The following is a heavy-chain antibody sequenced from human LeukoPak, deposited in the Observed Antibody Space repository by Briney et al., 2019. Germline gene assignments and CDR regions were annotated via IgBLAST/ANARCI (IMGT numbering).Heavy chain of an antibody. CDR2: IYYSGST. CDR1: GGSISSSSFY. V-gene: IGHV4-39*01. Sequence: SETLSLTCTVSGGSISSSSFYWVWIRQPPGKRLEWIGSIYYSGSTYYNPSLNSRAAISVDTSKNQFSLKLSSVTAADTALYYCARRNWNDVNFDYWGQGTLVTVSS. CDR3: ARRNWNDVNFDY. J-gene: IGHJ4*02. D-gene: IGHD1-1*01.